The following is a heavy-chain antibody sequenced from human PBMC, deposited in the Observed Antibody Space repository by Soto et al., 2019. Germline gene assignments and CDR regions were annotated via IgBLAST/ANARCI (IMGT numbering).Heavy chain of an antibody. Sequence: SETLSLTCTVSGGSISSSSYYWGWVRQPPGKGLEWIGYIYYSGSTYYNPSLKSRVTISVDTSNNQFSLNLSSVTAADTAVYYCARHGAAVLYYYGMDVWGQGTTVTVSS. CDR1: GGSISSSSYY. CDR3: ARHGAAVLYYYGMDV. V-gene: IGHV4-39*01. CDR2: IYYSGST. J-gene: IGHJ6*02. D-gene: IGHD6-13*01.